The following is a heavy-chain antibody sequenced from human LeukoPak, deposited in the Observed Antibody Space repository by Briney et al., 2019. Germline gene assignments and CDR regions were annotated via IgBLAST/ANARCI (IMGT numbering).Heavy chain of an antibody. D-gene: IGHD3-9*01. J-gene: IGHJ4*02. CDR2: MNPNSGNT. CDR1: GYTFISYD. V-gene: IGHV1-8*03. CDR3: ARHYYDILTGYYRWGGFDY. Sequence: ASVKVSCKASGYTFISYDINWVRQATGQGLEWMGWMNPNSGNTGYAQKFQGRVTITRNTSISTAYMELSSLRSEDTAVYYCARHYYDILTGYYRWGGFDYWGQGTLVTVSS.